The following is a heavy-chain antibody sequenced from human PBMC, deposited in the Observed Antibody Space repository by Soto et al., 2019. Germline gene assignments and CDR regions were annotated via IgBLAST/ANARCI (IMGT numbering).Heavy chain of an antibody. D-gene: IGHD6-13*01. CDR3: GRTYSRSWSSWVLFDL. Sequence: SETLSLTCSVSGGSISSSGHYWGWIREPPGKGLEWIGSIYYSGSTYHNPSLKSRVTISVDTSKNQFSLKLKSVTAADTAVYSCGRTYSRSWSSWVLFDLWGQGTLVDVSS. CDR2: IYYSGST. CDR1: GGSISSSGHY. V-gene: IGHV4-39*01. J-gene: IGHJ4*02.